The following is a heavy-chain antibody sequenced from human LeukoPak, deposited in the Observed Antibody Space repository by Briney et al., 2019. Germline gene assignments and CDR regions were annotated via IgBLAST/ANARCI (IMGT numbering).Heavy chain of an antibody. CDR2: ISWNSGSI. D-gene: IGHD5-12*01. J-gene: IGHJ4*02. Sequence: GGSLRLSCAASGFTFDDYAMHWVRQAPGKGLEWVSGISWNSGSIGYADSVKGRFTISRDNAKNSLYLQMNSLRAEDTALYYCAKDIVATIKGGDFDCWGQGTLVTVSS. CDR3: AKDIVATIKGGDFDC. V-gene: IGHV3-9*01. CDR1: GFTFDDYA.